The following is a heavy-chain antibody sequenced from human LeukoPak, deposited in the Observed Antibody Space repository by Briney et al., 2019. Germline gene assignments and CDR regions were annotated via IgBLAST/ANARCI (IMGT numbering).Heavy chain of an antibody. CDR3: ARDMVPIYCGGDCVDAFDI. D-gene: IGHD2-21*01. J-gene: IGHJ3*02. CDR1: GGSISTYY. Sequence: SSETLSLTCTVSGGSISTYYWSWIRQPAGKGLEWIGRIYTSGSTNYNPSLKSRVTMSVDTSKNQFSLKLSSVTAADTAVYYCARDMVPIYCGGDCVDAFDIWGQGTMVTVSS. CDR2: IYTSGST. V-gene: IGHV4-4*07.